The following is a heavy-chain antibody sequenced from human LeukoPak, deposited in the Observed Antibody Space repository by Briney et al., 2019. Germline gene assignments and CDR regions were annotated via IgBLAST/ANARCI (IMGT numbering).Heavy chain of an antibody. V-gene: IGHV3-9*03. Sequence: GRSLRLSCAPSGFTFDDYAMHWVRQAPGKGLEWVSGISWNSGSIGYADSVKGRFTISRDNAKNSLYLQMNSLRAEDMALYYCANEGREYYDFWSGRGWGDYFDYWGQGNLVTVSS. D-gene: IGHD3-3*01. CDR1: GFTFDDYA. J-gene: IGHJ4*02. CDR2: ISWNSGSI. CDR3: ANEGREYYDFWSGRGWGDYFDY.